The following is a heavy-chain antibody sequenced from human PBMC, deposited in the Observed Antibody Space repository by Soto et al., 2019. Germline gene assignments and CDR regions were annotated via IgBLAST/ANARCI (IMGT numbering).Heavy chain of an antibody. V-gene: IGHV3-11*05. CDR2: ISVSSTYA. CDR1: GFTFSDYY. D-gene: IGHD2-21*01. Sequence: QVQLLESGGGLVKPGGSLRLSCAASGFTFSDYYMSWIRQAPGKGLECVAYISVSSTYANYGDSVKGRFTISRDNAENSLFLQMNSLRADDTAVYYCARGVRYYSSEKPANFDYWGQGALVTVSS. J-gene: IGHJ4*02. CDR3: ARGVRYYSSEKPANFDY.